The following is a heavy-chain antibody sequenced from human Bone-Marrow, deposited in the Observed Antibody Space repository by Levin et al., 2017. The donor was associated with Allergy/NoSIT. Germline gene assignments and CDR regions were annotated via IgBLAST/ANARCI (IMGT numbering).Heavy chain of an antibody. V-gene: IGHV3-30*18. D-gene: IGHD3-10*01. Sequence: GGSLRLSCAASEFTFSSYGMHWVRQAPGKGLEWVAVTSYDGSYKYYADSVKGRFTISRDNSKNTLYLQMNSLRAEDTAVYYCAKDLGDAYGRYGMDVWGQGTTVTVSS. CDR1: EFTFSSYG. J-gene: IGHJ6*02. CDR2: TSYDGSYK. CDR3: AKDLGDAYGRYGMDV.